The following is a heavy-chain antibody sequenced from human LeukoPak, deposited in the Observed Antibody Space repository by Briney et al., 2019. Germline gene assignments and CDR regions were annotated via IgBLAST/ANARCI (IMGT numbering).Heavy chain of an antibody. Sequence: GGSLRPSCAASGFTFSSYSMNWVRQAPGKGLEWVSSISSSSSYIYYADSVKGRFTISRDNAKNSLYLPMNSLRAEDTAVYYCASNRLISHAFDLWGQGTMVTVSS. D-gene: IGHD2/OR15-2a*01. CDR3: ASNRLISHAFDL. CDR1: GFTFSSYS. J-gene: IGHJ3*01. V-gene: IGHV3-21*01. CDR2: ISSSSSYI.